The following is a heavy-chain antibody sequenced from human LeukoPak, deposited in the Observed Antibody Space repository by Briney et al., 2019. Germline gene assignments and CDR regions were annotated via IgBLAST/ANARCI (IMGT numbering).Heavy chain of an antibody. Sequence: PGGSLSRSRAASGFTFSSYWIHWVRQVPGKGLVWVSRIKSDGSGTSYADSVQGRFTISRDNAKNTLYLQMNSLRAEDTAVYYCARKGDGYNSIDHWGEGTLVTVS. D-gene: IGHD5-24*01. J-gene: IGHJ4*02. CDR1: GFTFSSYW. CDR2: IKSDGSGT. V-gene: IGHV3-74*01. CDR3: ARKGDGYNSIDH.